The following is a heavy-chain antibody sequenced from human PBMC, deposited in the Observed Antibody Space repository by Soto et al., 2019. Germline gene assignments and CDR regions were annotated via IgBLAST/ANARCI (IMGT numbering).Heavy chain of an antibody. CDR3: PRLVGATTLYGFDY. D-gene: IGHD1-26*01. J-gene: IGHJ4*02. Sequence: QVQLLESGGGVVQPGRSLRLSCAASGFTFSSYAMHWVRQAPGKGLEWVAVISYDGSNKYYADSVKGRFTISRDNSKNTLYLQMNSLRAEDTAVYYCPRLVGATTLYGFDYWGQGTLVTVSS. V-gene: IGHV3-30-3*01. CDR2: ISYDGSNK. CDR1: GFTFSSYA.